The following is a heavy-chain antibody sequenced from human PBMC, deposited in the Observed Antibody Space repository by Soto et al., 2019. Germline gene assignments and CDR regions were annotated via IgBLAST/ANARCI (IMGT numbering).Heavy chain of an antibody. CDR1: GGSISSYY. CDR3: ARYCSGGSCYFDAFDI. V-gene: IGHV4-59*08. J-gene: IGHJ3*02. D-gene: IGHD2-15*01. CDR2: IYYSGST. Sequence: ETLSLTCTVSGGSISSYYWSWIRQPPGKGLEWIGYIYYSGSTNYNPSLKSRVTISVDTSKNQFSLKLSSVTAADTAVYYCARYCSGGSCYFDAFDIWGQGTMVTVSS.